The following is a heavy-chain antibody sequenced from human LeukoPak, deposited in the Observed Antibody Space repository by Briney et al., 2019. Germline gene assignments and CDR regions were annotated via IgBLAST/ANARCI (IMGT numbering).Heavy chain of an antibody. CDR1: GYTFTGYY. Sequence: ASVRVSCKASGYTFTGYYKHWVRQAPGQGLEWMGWINPNSGGTNYAQKFQGRVTMTRDTSISTAYMELSRLRSDDTAVYYCARVSVGRYGSHGMDVWGQGTTVTVSS. D-gene: IGHD3-9*01. J-gene: IGHJ6*02. CDR2: INPNSGGT. CDR3: ARVSVGRYGSHGMDV. V-gene: IGHV1-2*02.